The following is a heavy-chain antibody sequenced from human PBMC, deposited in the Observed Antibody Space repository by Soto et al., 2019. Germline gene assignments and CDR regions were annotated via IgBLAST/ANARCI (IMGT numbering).Heavy chain of an antibody. CDR3: ARIVVVVAAEGWFDP. CDR1: GGSFSGYY. CDR2: INHSGST. J-gene: IGHJ5*02. Sequence: SETLSLTCAVYGGSFSGYYWSWIRQPPGKGLEWIGEINHSGSTNYNPSLKSRVTISVDTSKNQFSLKLSSVTAADTAVYYCARIVVVVAAEGWFDPWAQRTLVTVSS. V-gene: IGHV4-34*01. D-gene: IGHD2-15*01.